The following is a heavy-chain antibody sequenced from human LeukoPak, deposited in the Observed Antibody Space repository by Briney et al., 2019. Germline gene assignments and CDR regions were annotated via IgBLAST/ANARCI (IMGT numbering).Heavy chain of an antibody. CDR2: IYHSGST. D-gene: IGHD6-13*01. CDR3: ARETAAGTSYFDY. CDR1: GGSISSSNW. Sequence: SETLSLTCAVSGGSISSSNWWSWVRQPPGKGLEWIGEIYHSGSTNYNPSLMSRVTISVDKPKNQFSLMLSTVTAADTAVYYCARETAAGTSYFDYWGQGTLDTVSS. J-gene: IGHJ4*02. V-gene: IGHV4-4*02.